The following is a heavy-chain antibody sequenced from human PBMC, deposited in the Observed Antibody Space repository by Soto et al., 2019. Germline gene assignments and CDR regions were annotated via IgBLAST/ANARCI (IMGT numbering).Heavy chain of an antibody. D-gene: IGHD3-10*01. CDR3: ASRTYYYGSGGYRIDTWFDP. CDR2: IYYSGST. V-gene: IGHV4-39*01. Sequence: QLQLQESGPGLVKPSETLSLTCTVSGGSISSSSYYWGWIRQPPGKGLEWIGSIYYSGSTYYNPSLKSGVTIAVETSKNQFSLKLSSVTAADTAVYYCASRTYYYGSGGYRIDTWFDPWGQGTLVTVSS. CDR1: GGSISSSSYY. J-gene: IGHJ5*02.